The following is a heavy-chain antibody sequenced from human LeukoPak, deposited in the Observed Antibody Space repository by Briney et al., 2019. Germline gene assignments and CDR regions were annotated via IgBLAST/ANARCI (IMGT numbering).Heavy chain of an antibody. D-gene: IGHD6-19*01. Sequence: GGSLRRSCAASGLTFSTYRRSWVRQAPGKGLEWVANIKQDGSEEHYVDSVKGRFTISRDNAKNSLYLQMNSLRAEDTAMYYCARNGYSSARKDYWGQGTLVTVSS. CDR2: IKQDGSEE. J-gene: IGHJ4*02. CDR3: ARNGYSSARKDY. CDR1: GLTFSTYR. V-gene: IGHV3-7*01.